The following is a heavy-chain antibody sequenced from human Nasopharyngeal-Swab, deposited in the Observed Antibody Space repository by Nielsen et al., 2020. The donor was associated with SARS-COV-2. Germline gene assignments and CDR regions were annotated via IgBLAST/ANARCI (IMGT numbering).Heavy chain of an antibody. D-gene: IGHD3-22*01. CDR2: IYHSGST. CDR3: AKDLAYYYDSSGYYWAGYYYGMDV. J-gene: IGHJ6*02. CDR1: GYSISSGYY. V-gene: IGHV4-38-2*02. Sequence: GSLRLSCTVSGYSISSGYYWGCIRQPPGKGLEWIGSIYHSGSTYYNPSLKSRVTISVDTSKHQFSLKLSSVTAADTAVYYCAKDLAYYYDSSGYYWAGYYYGMDVWGQGTTVTVSS.